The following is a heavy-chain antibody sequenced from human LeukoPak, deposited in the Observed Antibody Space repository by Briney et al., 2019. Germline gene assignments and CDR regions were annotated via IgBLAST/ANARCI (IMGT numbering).Heavy chain of an antibody. CDR1: GGSISSSSYY. CDR3: ARPSYFYDSSGYHRHFDY. D-gene: IGHD3-22*01. J-gene: IGHJ4*02. Sequence: SETLSLTCTVSGGSISSSSYYWGWIRQPPGKGLEWIGSIYYSGSTYYNPSLKSRVTISVDTSNNQFSLKLSSVTAADTAVYYCARPSYFYDSSGYHRHFDYWGQGTLVTVSS. V-gene: IGHV4-39*01. CDR2: IYYSGST.